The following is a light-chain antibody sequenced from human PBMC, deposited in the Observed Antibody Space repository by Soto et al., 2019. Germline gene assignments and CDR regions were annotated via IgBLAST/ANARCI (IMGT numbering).Light chain of an antibody. V-gene: IGKV3-11*01. Sequence: EIVLTQSPATLSLSPGERATLSCRASQSVSSYLAWYQQKPGQAPRLLIYDASNRATGIPARFSGSGSGPDFTLTIRSLEPEDFAVYYCQQRSNWPLFTFGPGTKVDIK. CDR1: QSVSSY. CDR2: DAS. J-gene: IGKJ3*01. CDR3: QQRSNWPLFT.